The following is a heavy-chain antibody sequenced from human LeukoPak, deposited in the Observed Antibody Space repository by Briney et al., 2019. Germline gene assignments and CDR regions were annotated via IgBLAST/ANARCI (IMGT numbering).Heavy chain of an antibody. V-gene: IGHV3-64D*06. CDR1: GFIFSNYA. Sequence: GSLRLSCSASGFIFSNYAMHWVRQAPGKGLEYVSAISSNGGSTYYADSVKGRFTISRDNSKNTLCLQMSSLRAEDTAVYYCVKGKGIAVTSLDYWGQGTLVTVSS. CDR3: VKGKGIAVTSLDY. J-gene: IGHJ4*02. CDR2: ISSNGGST. D-gene: IGHD6-19*01.